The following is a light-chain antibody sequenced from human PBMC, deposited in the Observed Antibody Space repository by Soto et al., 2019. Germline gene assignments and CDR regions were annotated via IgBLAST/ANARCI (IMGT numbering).Light chain of an antibody. CDR1: SSYVGGYNH. CDR2: AVS. Sequence: QSALTQPASVSGSPGQSITISCTGTSSYVGGYNHVSWYQHSPGKAPKLILFAVSDRPSGVSPRVSGSKSGNTDSLTGSGLKADGEADSYFCSSTGLSTVVLGVWTKVNVL. V-gene: IGLV2-14*01. CDR3: CSSTGLSTVV. J-gene: IGLJ2*01.